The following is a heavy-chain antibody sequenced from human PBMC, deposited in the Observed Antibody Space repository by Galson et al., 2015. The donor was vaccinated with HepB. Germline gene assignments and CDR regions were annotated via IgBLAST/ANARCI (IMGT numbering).Heavy chain of an antibody. CDR3: ATWGDYYDSSGYRDY. CDR1: GYTLTKLS. Sequence: SVKVSCKVSGYTLTKLSMHWVRQAPGKGLEWMGGFDPEDGETIYAQKFQGRVTMTEDTSTDTAYMELSSLRSEDTAVYYCATWGDYYDSSGYRDYWGQGTLVTVSS. D-gene: IGHD3-22*01. V-gene: IGHV1-24*01. J-gene: IGHJ4*02. CDR2: FDPEDGET.